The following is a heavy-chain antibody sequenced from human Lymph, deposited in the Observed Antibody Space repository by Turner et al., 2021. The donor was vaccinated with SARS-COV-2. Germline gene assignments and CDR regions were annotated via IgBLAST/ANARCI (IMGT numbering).Heavy chain of an antibody. CDR1: GSSISSSTDY. Sequence: QLQLQEAVPGLVKPSVPLALTWTGSGSSISSSTDYWGWIRQPPGKGLVSMGRIEYGGRTKSNPDGKSRVTTAVDTSKIKFSLKLSSVTAEVTAVYYCARHTRFYSGSNSCAFDIWGQGTMVTVSS. J-gene: IGHJ3*02. CDR2: IEYGGRT. D-gene: IGHD1-26*01. V-gene: IGHV4-39*01. CDR3: ARHTRFYSGSNSCAFDI.